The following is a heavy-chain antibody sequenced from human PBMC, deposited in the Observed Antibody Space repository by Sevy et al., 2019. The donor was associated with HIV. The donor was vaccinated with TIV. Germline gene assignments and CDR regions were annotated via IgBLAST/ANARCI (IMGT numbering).Heavy chain of an antibody. CDR2: ISYDGSNK. Sequence: GGSLRLSCAASGFTFSSYGMHWVRQAPGKGLEWVAVISYDGSNKYYADSVKGRFTISRDNSKNTLYLQMYSLRAEDTAVYYCAKVTYYYDSSGYYYDYWGQGTLVTVSS. V-gene: IGHV3-30*18. CDR3: AKVTYYYDSSGYYYDY. CDR1: GFTFSSYG. J-gene: IGHJ4*02. D-gene: IGHD3-22*01.